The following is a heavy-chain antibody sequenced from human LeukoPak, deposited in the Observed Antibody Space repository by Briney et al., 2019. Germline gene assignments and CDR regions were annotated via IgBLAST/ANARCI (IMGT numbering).Heavy chain of an antibody. Sequence: SVKVSCKASGGIFSSYAISWVRQAPGQGLEWMGRIIPILGTANYAQKFQGRVTITADKSTSTAYMDLSSLRSEDTAVYYCARDLPPYYFDYWGQGTLVTVSS. CDR1: GGIFSSYA. CDR2: IIPILGTA. J-gene: IGHJ4*02. V-gene: IGHV1-69*04. CDR3: ARDLPPYYFDY.